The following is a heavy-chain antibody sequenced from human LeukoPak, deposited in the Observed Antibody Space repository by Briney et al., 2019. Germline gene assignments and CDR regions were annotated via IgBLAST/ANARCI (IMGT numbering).Heavy chain of an antibody. V-gene: IGHV4-39*01. CDR2: IYYSGST. J-gene: IGHJ5*02. Sequence: PSETLSLTCTVSGGSISSSSYYWGWIRQPPGKGLEWIGSIYYSGSTYYNPSLKSRVTISVDTSKNQFSLKLSSVTAADTAVYYCARSHYDILTGYYKDWFDPWGQGTLVTVSS. D-gene: IGHD3-9*01. CDR3: ARSHYDILTGYYKDWFDP. CDR1: GGSISSSSYY.